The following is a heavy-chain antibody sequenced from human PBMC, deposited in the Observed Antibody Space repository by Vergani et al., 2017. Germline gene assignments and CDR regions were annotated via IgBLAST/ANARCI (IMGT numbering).Heavy chain of an antibody. D-gene: IGHD3-16*01. CDR1: GFTFIMHA. V-gene: IGHV3-23*01. CDR3: AKGGCSGVTCAFGAFDI. Sequence: EVQLLESGGDLVQPGGSLRLSCAASGFTFIMHAMSWVRQAPGKGLQWVSTLSASDRRKHYADSVKGRFTISRDISKITLFLHMNSLRPEDTAVYYCAKGGCSGVTCAFGAFDIWGQGTMVTVSS. J-gene: IGHJ3*02. CDR2: LSASDRRK.